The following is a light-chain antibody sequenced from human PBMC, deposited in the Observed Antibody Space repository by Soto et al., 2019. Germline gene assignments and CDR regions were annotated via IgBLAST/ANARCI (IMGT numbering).Light chain of an antibody. CDR3: CSYADNTDYV. CDR2: EVT. J-gene: IGLJ1*01. Sequence: SVRTQPPSASGSLGQSVTISCPGTSSDVGAYNYVSWYQQHPGKAPKLMIYEVTRRPSGVPDRFSGSKSGNTASLNVSGLQAEDEADYYCCSYADNTDYVFGTGTKV. CDR1: SSDVGAYNY. V-gene: IGLV2-8*01.